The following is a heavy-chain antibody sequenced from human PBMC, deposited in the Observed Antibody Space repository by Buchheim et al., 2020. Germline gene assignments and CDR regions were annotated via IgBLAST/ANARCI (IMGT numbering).Heavy chain of an antibody. J-gene: IGHJ4*02. CDR1: GFTVSGYW. V-gene: IGHV3-74*01. D-gene: IGHD5-24*01. Sequence: EVHLVESGGGLVQPGGSLRLSCAASGFTVSGYWMHWVRHVPGRGLVWVSRINSDGGTNYADSVKGRFTISRDNAKNMVYLQMNSLRAEDTAIYYCARGGYSTDGSSDYWGQGTL. CDR3: ARGGYSTDGSSDY. CDR2: INSDGGT.